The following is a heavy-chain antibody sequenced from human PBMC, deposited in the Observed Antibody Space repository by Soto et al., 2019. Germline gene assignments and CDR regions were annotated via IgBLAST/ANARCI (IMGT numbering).Heavy chain of an antibody. Sequence: GXTLILSCAASGFTFSSYGMHCVRQAPGKGLEWVAVIWYDGSNKYYADSVKGRFTISRDNSKNTLYLQMNSLRAEDTAVYYCARGPQQLVPSMDVWGQGTTVTVSS. D-gene: IGHD6-13*01. CDR1: GFTFSSYG. V-gene: IGHV3-33*01. CDR3: ARGPQQLVPSMDV. CDR2: IWYDGSNK. J-gene: IGHJ6*02.